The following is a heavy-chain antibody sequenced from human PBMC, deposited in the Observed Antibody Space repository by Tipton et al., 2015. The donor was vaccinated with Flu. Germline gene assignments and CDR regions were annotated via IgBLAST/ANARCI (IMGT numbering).Heavy chain of an antibody. D-gene: IGHD3-10*01. CDR3: ASPLPGDFYGPFDF. CDR2: IIPILGLT. J-gene: IGHJ4*02. CDR1: GSTFSSYS. Sequence: QLVQSGAEVKKPGSSVKVSCKASGSTFSSYSIGWVRQAPGQGLEWMGRIIPILGLTNYAQKLQGRVTITADKSSSTAYMELSSLRSEDTAVYYCASPLPGDFYGPFDFWGQGTLISVSS. V-gene: IGHV1-69*09.